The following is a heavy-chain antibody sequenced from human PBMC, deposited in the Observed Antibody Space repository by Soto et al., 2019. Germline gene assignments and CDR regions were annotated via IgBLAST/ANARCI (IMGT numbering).Heavy chain of an antibody. Sequence: PSQTLSLTCAISGDSVSSNSAAWNWIRQSPSRGLEWLGRTYYRSKWYNDYAVSVKSRITINPDTSKNQFSLQLNSVTPEDTAVYYCARGRGYSGYDSDYYYGMDVWGQGTTVTVSS. CDR2: TYYRSKWYN. CDR3: ARGRGYSGYDSDYYYGMDV. CDR1: GDSVSSNSAA. J-gene: IGHJ6*02. V-gene: IGHV6-1*01. D-gene: IGHD5-12*01.